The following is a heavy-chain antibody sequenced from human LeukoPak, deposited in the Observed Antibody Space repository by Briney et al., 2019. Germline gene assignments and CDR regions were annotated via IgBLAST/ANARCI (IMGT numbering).Heavy chain of an antibody. J-gene: IGHJ4*02. V-gene: IGHV4-59*08. CDR1: GGSISTYY. CDR2: IYYSGST. Sequence: SETLSLTCTVSGGSISTYYGSWIRQPPGKGLEWIGYIYYSGSTNYNPSLKSRVTISVDTSKNQFSLKLSSVTAADTAVYYCARHKGIQLVTEWGQGTLVTVSS. D-gene: IGHD6-13*01. CDR3: ARHKGIQLVTE.